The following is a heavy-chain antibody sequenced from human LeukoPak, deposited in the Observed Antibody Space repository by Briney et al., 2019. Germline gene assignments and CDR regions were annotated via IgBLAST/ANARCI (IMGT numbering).Heavy chain of an antibody. J-gene: IGHJ4*02. D-gene: IGHD2-2*01. V-gene: IGHV3-74*01. Sequence: GGSLRLSCAASGFNFSSYWMHWVRQAPGKGLVWISRINYDGTTTSYADSVKGRFTISRDNAKNTLYLQMNSLRAEDTAAYYCARESWDIVVVPAALDYWGQGTLVTVSS. CDR2: INYDGTTT. CDR1: GFNFSSYW. CDR3: ARESWDIVVVPAALDY.